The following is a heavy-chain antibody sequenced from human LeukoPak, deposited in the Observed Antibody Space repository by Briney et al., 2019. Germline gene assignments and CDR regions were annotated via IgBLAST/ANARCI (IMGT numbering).Heavy chain of an antibody. J-gene: IGHJ5*02. CDR2: IYYSGST. Sequence: RASETLSLTCTVSGGSISSYYWSWIRQPPGKGLEWIGYIYYSGSTNYNPSLKSRVTISVDTSKNQFSLKLSSVTAADTAVYYCARGGYCSGGSCYDNWFDPWGQGTLVTVSS. CDR1: GGSISSYY. D-gene: IGHD2-15*01. V-gene: IGHV4-59*01. CDR3: ARGGYCSGGSCYDNWFDP.